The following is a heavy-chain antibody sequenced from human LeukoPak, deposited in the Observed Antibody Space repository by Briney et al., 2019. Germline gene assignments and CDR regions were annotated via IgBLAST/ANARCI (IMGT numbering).Heavy chain of an antibody. D-gene: IGHD3-3*01. J-gene: IGHJ5*02. Sequence: SETLSLTCAVYGGSFSGYYWSWIRQPPGKGLEWIGEINHSGSTNYNPSLKSRVTISVDTSKNQFSLKLSSVIAADTAVYYCARGLAGRTIRFDPWGQGTLVTVSS. CDR3: ARGLAGRTIRFDP. CDR2: INHSGST. CDR1: GGSFSGYY. V-gene: IGHV4-34*01.